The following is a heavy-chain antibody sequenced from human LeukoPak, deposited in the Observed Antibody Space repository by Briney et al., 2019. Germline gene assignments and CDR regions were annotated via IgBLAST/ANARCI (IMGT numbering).Heavy chain of an antibody. V-gene: IGHV4-4*07. D-gene: IGHD3-22*01. Sequence: SETLSLTCTVSGGSISSYYWSWIRQPAGKGLEWIGRIYTSGSTNYNPSLKSRVTMSVDTSKNQFSLKLSSVTAADTAVYYCARGLFSYYDSSGYQTHYYYGMDVSGQGTTVTVSS. CDR2: IYTSGST. J-gene: IGHJ6*02. CDR3: ARGLFSYYDSSGYQTHYYYGMDV. CDR1: GGSISSYY.